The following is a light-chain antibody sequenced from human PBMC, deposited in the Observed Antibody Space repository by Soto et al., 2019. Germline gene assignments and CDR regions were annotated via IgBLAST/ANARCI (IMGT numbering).Light chain of an antibody. CDR1: QSVPSDW. Sequence: EIVLTQSPGTLSLSPGERATLSCRASQSVPSDWLAWYRHKPGQAPRLLIYGASSRATGVPDRVSGSGSGTDFTLTINRLEHEDFAVYYSQQYGNFPYTFGQGTKLEIK. CDR2: GAS. J-gene: IGKJ2*01. V-gene: IGKV3-20*01. CDR3: QQYGNFPYT.